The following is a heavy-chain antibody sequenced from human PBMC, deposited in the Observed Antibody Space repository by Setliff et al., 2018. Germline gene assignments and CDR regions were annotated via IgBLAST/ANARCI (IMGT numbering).Heavy chain of an antibody. V-gene: IGHV4-59*13. Sequence: KTSETLSLTCTVSGGSISSYSWSWIRQSPGRGLEWIGFIYYTGSTNYNPSLKSRVTISGDTSKNQFSLKLNSVTAADTAVYYCAREFGISGYYGRSSHYSFDTWGQGTVVTVSS. J-gene: IGHJ3*02. CDR2: IYYTGST. D-gene: IGHD3-22*01. CDR1: GGSISSYS. CDR3: AREFGISGYYGRSSHYSFDT.